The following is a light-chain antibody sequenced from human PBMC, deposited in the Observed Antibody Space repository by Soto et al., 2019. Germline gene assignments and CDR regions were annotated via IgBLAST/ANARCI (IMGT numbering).Light chain of an antibody. J-gene: IGKJ1*01. CDR1: QSVSSN. CDR3: QQYNNWPRT. Sequence: EMVMTQCPGTLSVSPGERATLSCRASQSVSSNLAWYQQKPGQAPRLLIYGASTRATGIPARFSGSGSGTEFTLTISSLQSEDFAVYYCQQYNNWPRTFGQGTKVDI. CDR2: GAS. V-gene: IGKV3-15*01.